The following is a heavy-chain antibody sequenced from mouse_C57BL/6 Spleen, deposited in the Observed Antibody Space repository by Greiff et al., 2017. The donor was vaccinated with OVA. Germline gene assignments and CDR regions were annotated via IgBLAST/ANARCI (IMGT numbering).Heavy chain of an antibody. CDR1: GYTFTSYW. J-gene: IGHJ3*01. D-gene: IGHD2-5*01. CDR3: ARGDSNYGFAY. CDR2: IHPNSGST. Sequence: QVQLQQPGAELVKPGASVKLSCKASGYTFTSYWMHWVKQRPGQGLAWIGMIHPNSGSTNYNEKFKSKATLTVDKSSSTAYMQLSSLTSEDSAVYYCARGDSNYGFAYWGQGTLVTVSA. V-gene: IGHV1-64*01.